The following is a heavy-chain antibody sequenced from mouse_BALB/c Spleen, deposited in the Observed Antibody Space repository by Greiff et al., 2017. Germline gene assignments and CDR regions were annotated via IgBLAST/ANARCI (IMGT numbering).Heavy chain of an antibody. V-gene: IGHV14-3*02. Sequence: EVHLVESGAELVKPGASVKLSCTASGFNIKDTYMHWVKQRPEQGLEWIGRIDPANGNTKYDPKFQGKATITADTSSNTAYLQLSSLTSEDTAVYYCARSGYYGSSYGFYFDYWGQGTTLTVSS. D-gene: IGHD1-1*01. J-gene: IGHJ2*01. CDR3: ARSGYYGSSYGFYFDY. CDR2: IDPANGNT. CDR1: GFNIKDTY.